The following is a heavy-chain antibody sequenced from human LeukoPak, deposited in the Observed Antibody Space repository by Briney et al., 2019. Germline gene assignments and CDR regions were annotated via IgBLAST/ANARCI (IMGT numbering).Heavy chain of an antibody. CDR3: ARDWSYCSSTSCRNLNWFDP. J-gene: IGHJ5*02. V-gene: IGHV1-18*01. D-gene: IGHD2-2*01. CDR2: ISAYNGNT. Sequence: ASVKVSCKASGYTFTSYGISWVRQAPGQGHEWMGWISAYNGNTNYAQKLQGRVTMTTDTSTSTAYMELRSLRSDDTAVYYCARDWSYCSSTSCRNLNWFDPWGQGTLVTVSS. CDR1: GYTFTSYG.